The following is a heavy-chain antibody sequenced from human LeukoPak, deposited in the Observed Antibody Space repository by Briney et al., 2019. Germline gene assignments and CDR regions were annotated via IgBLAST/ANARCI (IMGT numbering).Heavy chain of an antibody. Sequence: GGSLRLSCAASGFTFSGSAMHWVRQASGKGLEWVGRIRSKANSYATAYAASVKGRFTISRDDSKNTAYMQMNSLKTEDTAVYYCTRHLYCSGGSCYHYWGQGTLVTVSS. D-gene: IGHD2-15*01. V-gene: IGHV3-73*01. CDR2: IRSKANSYAT. CDR1: GFTFSGSA. CDR3: TRHLYCSGGSCYHY. J-gene: IGHJ4*02.